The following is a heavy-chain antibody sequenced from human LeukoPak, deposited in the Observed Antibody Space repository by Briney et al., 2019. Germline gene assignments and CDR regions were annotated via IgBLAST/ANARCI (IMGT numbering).Heavy chain of an antibody. V-gene: IGHV3-23*01. Sequence: GGSLRLSCAASGFIFSSYGMSWVRQAPGKGLEWVSAISGSGGSTYYADSVKGRFTISRDNAKNSVYLQMNSLRAEDTAFYYCTKEHYYIDSRGPYDYWGQGTLVTVSS. D-gene: IGHD3-22*01. CDR2: ISGSGGST. CDR3: TKEHYYIDSRGPYDY. J-gene: IGHJ4*02. CDR1: GFIFSSYG.